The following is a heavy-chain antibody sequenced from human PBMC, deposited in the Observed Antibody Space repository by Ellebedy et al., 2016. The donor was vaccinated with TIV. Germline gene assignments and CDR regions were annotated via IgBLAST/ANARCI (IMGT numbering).Heavy chain of an antibody. Sequence: SETLSLTCSVSGGSISTYFWGWVRQPPGKGLEWIGSFSYSGYTYYTPSLKSRVTVSGDTSKNQFSLKLRSVTAADTAVYYCARNPPTYNWVDSWGQGTLVTVSS. CDR2: FSYSGYT. CDR3: ARNPPTYNWVDS. CDR1: GGSISTYF. V-gene: IGHV4-39*01. J-gene: IGHJ5*01.